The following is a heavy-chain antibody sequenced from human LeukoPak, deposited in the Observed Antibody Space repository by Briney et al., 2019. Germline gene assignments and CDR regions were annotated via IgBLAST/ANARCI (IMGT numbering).Heavy chain of an antibody. D-gene: IGHD2-2*01. J-gene: IGHJ4*02. CDR3: AKDMGYCSSATCYGLDY. V-gene: IGHV3-23*01. Sequence: PGGSLRLSCAASGFTFSSYAMSWVRQAPGKGLEWVSTVSGGGGTTYYADSVKGRFTISRDNPKNTLFLQMNSLRAEDTAIYYCAKDMGYCSSATCYGLDYWGQGTLVTVSS. CDR2: VSGGGGTT. CDR1: GFTFSSYA.